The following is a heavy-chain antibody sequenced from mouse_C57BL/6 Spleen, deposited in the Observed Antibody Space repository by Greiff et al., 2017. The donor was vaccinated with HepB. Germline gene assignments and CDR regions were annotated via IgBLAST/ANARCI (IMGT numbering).Heavy chain of an antibody. J-gene: IGHJ1*03. CDR2: INYDGSST. CDR3: ARDQPSYYGSLYWYFDV. Sequence: EVKLMESEGGLVQPGSSMKLSCTASGFTFSDYYMAWVRQVPEKGLEWVANINYDGSSTYYLDSLKSRFIISRDNAKNILYLQMSSLKSEDTATYYCARDQPSYYGSLYWYFDVWGTGTTVTVSS. V-gene: IGHV5-16*01. CDR1: GFTFSDYY. D-gene: IGHD1-1*01.